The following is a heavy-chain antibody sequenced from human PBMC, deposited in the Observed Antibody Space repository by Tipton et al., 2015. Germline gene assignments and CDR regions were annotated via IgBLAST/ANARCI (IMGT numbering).Heavy chain of an antibody. CDR1: GFTVSSNY. CDR2: IYSGGST. CDR3: ARYVYYDSSGYYRGADGMDV. J-gene: IGHJ6*02. Sequence: SLRLSCTASGFTVSSNYMTWVRQAPGKGLEWVSVIYSGGSTYYADSVKGRFTISRDNSKNTLYLQMNSLRAEDTAVYYCARYVYYDSSGYYRGADGMDVWGQGTTVTVSS. V-gene: IGHV3-53*01. D-gene: IGHD3-22*01.